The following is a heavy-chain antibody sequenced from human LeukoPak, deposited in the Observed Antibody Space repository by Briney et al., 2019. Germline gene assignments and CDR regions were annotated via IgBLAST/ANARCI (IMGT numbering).Heavy chain of an antibody. V-gene: IGHV3-23*01. CDR2: ISGSGGST. Sequence: GGSLRLSCAASGFTFSSYAMSWVRQAPGKGLEWVSAISGSGGSTYYADSVKGRFTISRDNSKNTLYLQMNGLRAEDTAVYYCAKDRGSSIAAADSLLFDYWGQGTLVTVSS. CDR3: AKDRGSSIAAADSLLFDY. D-gene: IGHD6-13*01. CDR1: GFTFSSYA. J-gene: IGHJ4*02.